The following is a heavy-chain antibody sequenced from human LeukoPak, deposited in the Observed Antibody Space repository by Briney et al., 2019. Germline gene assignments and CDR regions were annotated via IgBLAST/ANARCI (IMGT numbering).Heavy chain of an antibody. CDR3: ARDPIGSRWPYYFDY. CDR2: INAGNGNT. D-gene: IGHD6-13*01. CDR1: GYTFITYA. Sequence: GALVKVSCKASGYTFITYAMHWVRQAPGQRLEWMGWINAGNGNTKYSQKFQARVTITRDTSASTAYMELRSLRSEDTAVYYCARDPIGSRWPYYFDYWGQGTLVTVSS. V-gene: IGHV1-3*01. J-gene: IGHJ4*02.